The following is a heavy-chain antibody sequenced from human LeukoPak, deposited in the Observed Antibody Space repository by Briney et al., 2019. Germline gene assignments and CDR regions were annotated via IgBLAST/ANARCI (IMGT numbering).Heavy chain of an antibody. CDR2: ITGSGNDA. J-gene: IGHJ4*02. CDR3: AKGATGLRIVGDD. Sequence: GGSLRLSCAASGFTFSNYAMTWVRKAQGQGLEWVSTITGSGNDAYYADSVKGRFTISRDNSKNMLYLQMNSLRAEDTAVYYCAKGATGLRIVGDDWGQGTLVTVSS. V-gene: IGHV3-23*01. D-gene: IGHD2-15*01. CDR1: GFTFSNYA.